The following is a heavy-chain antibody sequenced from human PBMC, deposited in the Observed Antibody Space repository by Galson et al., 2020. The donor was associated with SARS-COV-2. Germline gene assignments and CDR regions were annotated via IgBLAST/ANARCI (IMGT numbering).Heavy chain of an antibody. J-gene: IGHJ4*02. CDR3: ARAYGGSYRMAFDY. Sequence: GESLKISCAASGFTFSSYAMHWVRQAPGKGLEWVAVISYDGSNKYYADSVKGRFTISRDNSKNTLYLQMNSLRAEDTAVYYCARAYGGSYRMAFDYWGQGTLVTVSS. CDR2: ISYDGSNK. CDR1: GFTFSSYA. D-gene: IGHD1-26*01. V-gene: IGHV3-30-3*01.